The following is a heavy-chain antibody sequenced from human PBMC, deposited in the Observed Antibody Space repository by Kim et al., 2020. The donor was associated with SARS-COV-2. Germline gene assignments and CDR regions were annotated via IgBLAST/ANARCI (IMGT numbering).Heavy chain of an antibody. Sequence: NSGSIGDADSVKGRFTISRDNAKNSLYLQMNSLRAEDTALYYCAKAGSSGSWGQGTLVTVSS. D-gene: IGHD3-22*01. J-gene: IGHJ5*02. V-gene: IGHV3-9*01. CDR3: AKAGSSGS. CDR2: NSGSI.